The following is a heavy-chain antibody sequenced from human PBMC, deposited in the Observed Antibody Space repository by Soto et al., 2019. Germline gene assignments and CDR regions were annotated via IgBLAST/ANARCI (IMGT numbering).Heavy chain of an antibody. Sequence: GGSLRLSCAASGFTVSSNYMSWVRQAPGKGLEWVSVIYSGGSTYYADSVKGRFTISRDNSKNTLYLQMNSLRAEDTAVYYCARGGLGSWYSDWFDPWGQGTLVTVSS. CDR1: GFTVSSNY. J-gene: IGHJ5*02. V-gene: IGHV3-66*01. CDR3: ARGGLGSWYSDWFDP. CDR2: IYSGGST. D-gene: IGHD6-13*01.